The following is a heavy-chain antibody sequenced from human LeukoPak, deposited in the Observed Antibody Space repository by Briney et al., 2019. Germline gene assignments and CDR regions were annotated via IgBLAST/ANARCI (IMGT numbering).Heavy chain of an antibody. CDR1: GGSVSSYY. CDR2: ISYSGST. J-gene: IGHJ4*02. CDR3: ARVDGDGYNIPDY. D-gene: IGHD5-24*01. Sequence: SETLSLTCTVSGGSVSSYYWSWIRQPPGKGPEWIGYISYSGSTNSNPSLKSRLTMSIDTSKNQFSLKLSSVTAADTAVYYCARVDGDGYNIPDYWGQGTLVTVSS. V-gene: IGHV4-59*02.